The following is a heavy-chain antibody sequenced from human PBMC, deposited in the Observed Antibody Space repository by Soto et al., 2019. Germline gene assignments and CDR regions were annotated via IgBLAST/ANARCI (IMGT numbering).Heavy chain of an antibody. D-gene: IGHD6-19*01. J-gene: IGHJ4*02. CDR2: IFYSGST. CDR3: ARGDSIGWPTGYFDY. Sequence: PSETLSLTCTVSGGSASSYSWSWIRQPPGKGLERIGYIFYSGSTTYNPSLKSRVTTSIDTSKNQFSLKLNSVTAADTAAYCCARGDSIGWPTGYFDYWGQGTLVTVSS. CDR1: GGSASSYS. V-gene: IGHV4-59*02.